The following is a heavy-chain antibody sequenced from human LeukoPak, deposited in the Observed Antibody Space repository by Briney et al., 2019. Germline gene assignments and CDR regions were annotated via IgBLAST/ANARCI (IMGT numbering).Heavy chain of an antibody. CDR1: GFTVSSNY. D-gene: IGHD6-13*01. CDR2: IYSGGST. CDR3: ARGQPPSYYDMDV. Sequence: GGSLRLSCAASGFTVSSNYMSWVRQAPGKGLESVSVIYSGGSTYYADSVKGRFTISRDNSKNTLYLQMSSLRAEDTALYYCARGQPPSYYDMDVWGQGTTVTVSS. J-gene: IGHJ6*02. V-gene: IGHV3-66*01.